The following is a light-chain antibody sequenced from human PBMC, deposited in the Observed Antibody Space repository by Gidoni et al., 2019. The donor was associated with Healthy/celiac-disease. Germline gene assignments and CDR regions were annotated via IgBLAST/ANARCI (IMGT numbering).Light chain of an antibody. V-gene: IGKV4-1*01. CDR3: HQYYSTPQRT. CDR2: WAS. CDR1: QSVLYSSNNKNY. J-gene: IGKJ1*01. Sequence: DIVMTQSPDSLAVSLGERATLNCKSSQSVLYSSNNKNYLAWYQQKPGQPPKLLIYWASTRESGVPDRFSGSGSGTDFTLTIRSLQAEDVAVYYCHQYYSTPQRTFGQGTKVEIK.